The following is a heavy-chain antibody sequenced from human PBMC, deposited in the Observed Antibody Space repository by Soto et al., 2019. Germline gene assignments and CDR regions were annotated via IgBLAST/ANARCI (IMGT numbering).Heavy chain of an antibody. J-gene: IGHJ4*02. CDR1: GFTFNSYA. CDR3: AKRRSTASGTPDLDF. CDR2: ISGGGDHT. V-gene: IGHV3-23*01. Sequence: GGSLRLSCSASGFTFNSYAMSWVRQAPGKGLEWVSIISGGGDHTYYADSVKGRFTISRDNSKNTLHLQMDSLRAEDTAVYFCAKRRSTASGTPDLDFWGQGALVTVSS. D-gene: IGHD6-13*01.